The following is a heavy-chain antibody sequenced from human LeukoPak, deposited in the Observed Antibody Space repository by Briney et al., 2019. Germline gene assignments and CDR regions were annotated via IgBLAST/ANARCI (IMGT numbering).Heavy chain of an antibody. D-gene: IGHD3-10*01. J-gene: IGHJ6*03. CDR1: GFTFSSHA. V-gene: IGHV3-30*01. CDR3: ARGGSGSYYYYFYYMDV. Sequence: GRSLRLSCAASGFTFSSHAMHWVRQAPGKGLEWVAIISYDGSNKYYADSVKGRFTISRDNSKNTLFLQMNSLRAEDTAVYYCARGGSGSYYYYFYYMDVWGQGTTVTVSS. CDR2: ISYDGSNK.